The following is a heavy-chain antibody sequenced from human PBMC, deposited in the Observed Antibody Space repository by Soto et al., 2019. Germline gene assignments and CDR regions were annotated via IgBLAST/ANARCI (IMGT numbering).Heavy chain of an antibody. CDR1: GFTFSTYG. Sequence: PAWSMRLSCAASGFTFSTYGMNWVRQAPGKGLEWLSSISDSGHYIYYADSVKGRFTIYRDNAKNSLFLQMNSLRGEDTAVYYCARRGVALPYSARHWLALRGNGSRVTVSS. J-gene: IGHJ5*02. CDR2: ISDSGHYI. D-gene: IGHD2-15*01. CDR3: ARRGVALPYSARHWLAL. V-gene: IGHV3-21*01.